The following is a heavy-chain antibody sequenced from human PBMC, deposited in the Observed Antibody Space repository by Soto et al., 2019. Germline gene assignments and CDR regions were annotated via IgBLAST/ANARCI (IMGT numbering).Heavy chain of an antibody. CDR1: GGTFSSYT. CDR2: IIPILGIA. J-gene: IGHJ3*01. V-gene: IGHV1-69*04. Sequence: SVKVSCKASGGTFSSYTISWVRQASGQGLEWMGRIIPILGIANYAQKFQGRVTITADKSTSTAYMELSSLRSEDTAVYYCAREFHKCDAFAFWGQGSTVTVSS. CDR3: AREFHKCDAFAF.